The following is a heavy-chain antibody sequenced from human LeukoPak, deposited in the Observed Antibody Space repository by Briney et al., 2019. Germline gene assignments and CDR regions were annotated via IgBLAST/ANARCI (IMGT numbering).Heavy chain of an antibody. Sequence: GASVKVSCKASGYTFTGYYMHWVRQAPGQGLEWMGWINPNSGGTNYAQKLQGRVTMTRDTSISTAYMELSRLRSDDTAVYYCARGYYDSSGYDHFDYWGQGTLVTVSS. CDR1: GYTFTGYY. V-gene: IGHV1-2*02. D-gene: IGHD3-22*01. CDR2: INPNSGGT. CDR3: ARGYYDSSGYDHFDY. J-gene: IGHJ4*02.